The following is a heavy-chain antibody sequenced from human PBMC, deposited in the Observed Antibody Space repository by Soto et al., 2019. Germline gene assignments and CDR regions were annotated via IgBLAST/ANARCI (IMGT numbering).Heavy chain of an antibody. CDR3: AREDGVVGATSAFDY. Sequence: LSCAASGFTLTTYTMNWVRQAPGMGLEWVSSINGRGNYKYYTDSVEGRFTISRDNAQNSLYLQMNSLRAEDTAVYYCAREDGVVGATSAFDYWGQGTLVTVSS. J-gene: IGHJ4*02. V-gene: IGHV3-21*01. CDR1: GFTLTTYT. CDR2: INGRGNYK. D-gene: IGHD1-26*01.